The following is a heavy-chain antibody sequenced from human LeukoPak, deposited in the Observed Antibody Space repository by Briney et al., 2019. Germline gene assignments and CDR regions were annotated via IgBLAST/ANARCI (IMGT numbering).Heavy chain of an antibody. Sequence: GGSLRLSCAASGFTVSSNYMSWVRQAPGKGPEGVAVMSYGGQNERYADSVKGRFTVSRDNPKNTVYLEMNSLRLEDTAVYYCVKAKQTFTGRNFEHRALDPWGQGTLVTVS. CDR3: VKAKQTFTGRNFEHRALDP. D-gene: IGHD3-9*01. J-gene: IGHJ5*02. CDR1: GFTVSSNY. V-gene: IGHV3-30*18. CDR2: MSYGGQNE.